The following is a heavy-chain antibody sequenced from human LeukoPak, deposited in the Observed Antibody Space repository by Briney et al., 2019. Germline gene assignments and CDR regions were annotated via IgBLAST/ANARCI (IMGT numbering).Heavy chain of an antibody. CDR3: ARSVITPGSFDI. CDR2: ISAYNGNT. D-gene: IGHD4-23*01. CDR1: GYTFTSYG. V-gene: IGHV1-18*01. J-gene: IGHJ3*02. Sequence: ASVKVSRKASGYTFTSYGISWVRQAPGQGLEWMGWISAYNGNTNYAQKLQGRVTMTTDTSTSTAYVELRSLRSDDTAVYYCARSVITPGSFDIWGQGTMVTVSS.